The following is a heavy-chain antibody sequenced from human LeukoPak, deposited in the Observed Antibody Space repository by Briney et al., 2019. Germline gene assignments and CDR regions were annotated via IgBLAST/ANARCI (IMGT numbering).Heavy chain of an antibody. D-gene: IGHD6-19*01. CDR3: ARTVGYSSGWLPQDY. J-gene: IGHJ4*02. V-gene: IGHV3-7*01. Sequence: PGGSLRLSCAASGFTFSNYWMSWVRQAPGKGLEWVANIKQDGSEKYYVDSVKGRFTISRDNAKNSLYLQMNSLRAEDTAVYYCARTVGYSSGWLPQDYWGQGTLVTVSS. CDR2: IKQDGSEK. CDR1: GFTFSNYW.